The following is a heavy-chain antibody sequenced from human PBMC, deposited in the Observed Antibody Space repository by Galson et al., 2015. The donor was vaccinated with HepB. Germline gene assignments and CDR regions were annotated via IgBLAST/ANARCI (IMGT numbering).Heavy chain of an antibody. CDR3: ARPDYDFWSGYYLGAFDI. J-gene: IGHJ3*02. CDR2: INPNSGGT. CDR1: GYTFTGYY. Sequence: SVKVSCKASGYTFTGYYMHWVRQAPGQGLEWMGWINPNSGGTNYAQKFQGRVTMTRDTSISTAYMELSRLRSDDTAVYYCARPDYDFWSGYYLGAFDIWGQGTMVTVSS. V-gene: IGHV1-2*02. D-gene: IGHD3-3*01.